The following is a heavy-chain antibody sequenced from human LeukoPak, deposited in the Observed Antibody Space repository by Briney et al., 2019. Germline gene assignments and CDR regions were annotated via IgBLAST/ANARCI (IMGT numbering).Heavy chain of an antibody. Sequence: SETLSLTCTVSGDSISNYYWSWIRQPPGRGLKWIGYIYYSGSTNYNPSLKSRVTISVDTSKNQFSLKLSSVTAADTAVYYCARTTMVRGTYYMDVWGKGTTVTISS. V-gene: IGHV4-59*01. J-gene: IGHJ6*03. CDR3: ARTTMVRGTYYMDV. CDR1: GDSISNYY. CDR2: IYYSGST. D-gene: IGHD3-10*01.